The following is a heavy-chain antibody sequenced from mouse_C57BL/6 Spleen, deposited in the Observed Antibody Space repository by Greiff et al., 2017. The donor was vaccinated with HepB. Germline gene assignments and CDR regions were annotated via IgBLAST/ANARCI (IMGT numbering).Heavy chain of an antibody. J-gene: IGHJ1*03. D-gene: IGHD1-1*01. CDR1: GYTFTSYW. Sequence: QVHVKQSGAELVKPGASVKLSCKASGYTFTSYWMHWVKQRPGRGLEWIGRIDPNSGGTKYNEKFKSKATLTVDKPSSTAYMQLSSLTSEDSAVYYCASSPDYYGSSYWYFDVWGTGTTVTVSS. V-gene: IGHV1-72*01. CDR3: ASSPDYYGSSYWYFDV. CDR2: IDPNSGGT.